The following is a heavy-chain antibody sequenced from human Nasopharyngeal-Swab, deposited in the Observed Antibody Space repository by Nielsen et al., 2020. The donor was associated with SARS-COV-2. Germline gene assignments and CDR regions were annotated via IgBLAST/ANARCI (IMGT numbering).Heavy chain of an antibody. J-gene: IGHJ4*02. Sequence: MRQPPGKGLEWVAFIAHDASNEYYGDSVKGRFSISRDSSKNTLYLQMDSLRGEDTAVYYCARDAPAHYGAFYWGRGTLVTVSS. V-gene: IGHV3-30*03. CDR3: ARDAPAHYGAFY. CDR2: IAHDASNE. D-gene: IGHD4-17*01.